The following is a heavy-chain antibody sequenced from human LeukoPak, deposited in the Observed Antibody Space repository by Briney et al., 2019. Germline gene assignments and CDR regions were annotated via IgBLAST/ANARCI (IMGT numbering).Heavy chain of an antibody. CDR3: AYLGLSSDWNDVPGPQIDH. V-gene: IGHV3-30*02. CDR1: GFTFSSYA. D-gene: IGHD1-1*01. J-gene: IGHJ4*02. CDR2: TRSDGSNR. Sequence: GGSLRLSCAASGFTFSSYAMHWVRQAPGKGLEWVAFTRSDGSNRYYADSVKGRFTISRDDSKNTLYLQMNSLRADDTAVYYCAYLGLSSDWNDVPGPQIDHWGQGTLVSVSS.